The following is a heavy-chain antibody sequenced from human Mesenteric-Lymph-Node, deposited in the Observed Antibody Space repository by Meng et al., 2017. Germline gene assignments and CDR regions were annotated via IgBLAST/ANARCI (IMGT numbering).Heavy chain of an antibody. D-gene: IGHD1-1*01. V-gene: IGHV4-61*01. CDR3: ARETGGTASYDY. Sequence: QVRLQESGPGLVRPSEPLSLTCTVSGGSVSSGSYYWSWIRQPPGKGLELIGYIYYSGHTNYNPALKSRVTISADTSKNQFSLKLTSVTAADTAVYYCARETGGTASYDYWGQGTLVTVSS. CDR1: GGSVSSGSYY. J-gene: IGHJ4*02. CDR2: IYYSGHT.